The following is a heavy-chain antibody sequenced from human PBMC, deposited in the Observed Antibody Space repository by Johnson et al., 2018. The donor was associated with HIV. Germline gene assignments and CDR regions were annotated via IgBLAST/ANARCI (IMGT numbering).Heavy chain of an antibody. CDR3: AKDRYSSSSVGAFDI. V-gene: IGHV3-23*04. Sequence: VQLVESGGGVVPPGGSLRLSCAASGFTFDDYGMSWVRQAPGKGLEWVSLISWDGGSTYYADSVKGRFTISRDNSKNTLYLQMNSLRAEDTAVYYCAKDRYSSSSVGAFDIWGQGTMVTVSS. CDR2: ISWDGGST. CDR1: GFTFDDYG. D-gene: IGHD6-6*01. J-gene: IGHJ3*02.